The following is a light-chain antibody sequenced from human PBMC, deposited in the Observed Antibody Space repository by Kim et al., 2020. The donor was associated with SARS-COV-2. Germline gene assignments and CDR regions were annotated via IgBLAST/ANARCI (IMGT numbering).Light chain of an antibody. J-gene: IGKJ2*01. CDR3: QQYQSYSAT. Sequence: SASIGDRVTITCRASQSVSNWLAWYQHKPGTAPNLLISDASSLESGVPSRFSGRGSGTEFTLTITNLQPDDFATYYCQQYQSYSATFGQGTKLEI. V-gene: IGKV1-5*01. CDR1: QSVSNW. CDR2: DAS.